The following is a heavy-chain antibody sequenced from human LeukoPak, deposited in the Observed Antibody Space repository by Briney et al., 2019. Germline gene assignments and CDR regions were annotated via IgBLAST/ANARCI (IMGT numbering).Heavy chain of an antibody. CDR3: ARDQPTGRSRGVVVQ. V-gene: IGHV3-21*01. Sequence: PGGSLRLSCAASGFTFDTYAMTWVRQAPGKGLEWVSSISSGGTYIYYAESVRGRSTISRDNTKNFLYLQLSTLRVEDTAVYYCARDQPTGRSRGVVVQWGQGTLVTVSS. J-gene: IGHJ4*02. CDR2: ISSGGTYI. D-gene: IGHD2-15*01. CDR1: GFTFDTYA.